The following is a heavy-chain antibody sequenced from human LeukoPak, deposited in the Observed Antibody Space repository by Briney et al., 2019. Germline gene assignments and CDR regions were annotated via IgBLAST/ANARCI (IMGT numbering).Heavy chain of an antibody. CDR2: IHTSGGT. CDR3: ARDLALGYCPSSSCSSPLFDY. CDR1: GASISSYY. Sequence: PSETLSLTRTVSGASISSYYWSWIRQPAGKGLEWIGRIHTSGGTRYNPSLKSRITKSEDASKNQFSLKLSSVTAADTAVYYCARDLALGYCPSSSCSSPLFDYWGQGTLVTVSS. J-gene: IGHJ4*02. D-gene: IGHD2-2*01. V-gene: IGHV4-4*07.